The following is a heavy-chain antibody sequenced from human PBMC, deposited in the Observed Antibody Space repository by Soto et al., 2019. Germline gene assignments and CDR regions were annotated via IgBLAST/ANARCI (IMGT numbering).Heavy chain of an antibody. D-gene: IGHD3-16*02. CDR1: GFTFSSYW. CDR2: IKHDGSEK. Sequence: GGSLRLSCAASGFTFSSYWMTWVRQAQGKGLEWVANIKHDGSEKYYVDSVKGRFTISRDNAKNSLYLQMNSLRAEDTAVYYCARDGTYYDYIWGSYRALFDYWGQGTLVTVSS. CDR3: ARDGTYYDYIWGSYRALFDY. V-gene: IGHV3-7*01. J-gene: IGHJ4*02.